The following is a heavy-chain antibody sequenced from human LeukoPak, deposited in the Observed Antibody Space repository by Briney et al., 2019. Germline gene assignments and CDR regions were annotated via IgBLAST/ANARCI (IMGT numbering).Heavy chain of an antibody. CDR3: AKSGYSSSWSNAAVYNRFDP. J-gene: IGHJ5*02. D-gene: IGHD6-13*01. CDR1: GFTFSNYG. Sequence: PGGSLRLSCAASGFTFSNYGMNWVRQAPGKGLEWVSTISGAGGSTYYADSVKGRFTISRDNSKNTLYLQMNSLRAEDTAVYYCAKSGYSSSWSNAAVYNRFDPWGQGTLVTVSS. CDR2: ISGAGGST. V-gene: IGHV3-23*01.